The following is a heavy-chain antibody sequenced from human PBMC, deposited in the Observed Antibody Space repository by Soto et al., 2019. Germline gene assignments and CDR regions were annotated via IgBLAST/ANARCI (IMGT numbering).Heavy chain of an antibody. V-gene: IGHV1-46*01. J-gene: IGHJ3*02. CDR1: GYTFTSYY. CDR3: ARENYYDSSGRFDAFDI. CDR2: INPGGGST. Sequence: GASVKVSCKASGYTFTSYYMHWVRQAPGQGLEWMGIINPGGGSTSYAQKFQGRVTMTRDTSTSTVYMELSSLRSEDMAVYYCARENYYDSSGRFDAFDIWGQGTMVTVSS. D-gene: IGHD3-22*01.